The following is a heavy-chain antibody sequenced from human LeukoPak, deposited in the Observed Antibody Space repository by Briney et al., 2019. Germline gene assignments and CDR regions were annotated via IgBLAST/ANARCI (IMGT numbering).Heavy chain of an antibody. CDR1: GFTVTNNY. CDR3: ARGMPGAPGGGSFDS. D-gene: IGHD3-16*01. CDR2: IYSGGNP. Sequence: QAGGSLRLSCAVTGFTVTNNYMTWVRQAPGKGLEGVSVIYSGGNPYYADSVKGRFTISRDSSQATLYLQMNSLRAEDTAVYYCARGMPGAPGGGSFDSWGQGTLVTVSS. V-gene: IGHV3-66*01. J-gene: IGHJ4*02.